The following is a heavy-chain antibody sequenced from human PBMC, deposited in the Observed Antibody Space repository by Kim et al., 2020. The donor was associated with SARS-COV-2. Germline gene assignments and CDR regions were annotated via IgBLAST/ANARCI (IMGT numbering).Heavy chain of an antibody. CDR3: ARITGTIGSNWFDP. CDR2: IYYSGST. Sequence: SETLSLTCTVSDGSISSSSYYWGWIRQPPGKGLEWIGSIYYSGSTYYNPSLKSRVTISVDTSKNQFSLKLSSVTAADTAVYYCARITGTIGSNWFDPWGQGTLVTVSS. D-gene: IGHD1-7*01. CDR1: DGSISSSSYY. J-gene: IGHJ5*02. V-gene: IGHV4-39*01.